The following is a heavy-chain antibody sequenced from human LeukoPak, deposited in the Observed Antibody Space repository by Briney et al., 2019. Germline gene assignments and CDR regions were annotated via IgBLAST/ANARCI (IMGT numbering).Heavy chain of an antibody. CDR3: ARDIGPSSTYCNYYGMDV. D-gene: IGHD2-2*01. Sequence: ASVKVSCKVSGYTLTELSMHWVRQAPGKGLEWMGGFDPEDGETIYAQKFQGRVTMTTDTSTSTAYMELRSLRSDDTAVYYCARDIGPSSTYCNYYGMDVWGQGTTVTVSS. CDR1: GYTLTELS. CDR2: FDPEDGET. J-gene: IGHJ6*02. V-gene: IGHV1-24*01.